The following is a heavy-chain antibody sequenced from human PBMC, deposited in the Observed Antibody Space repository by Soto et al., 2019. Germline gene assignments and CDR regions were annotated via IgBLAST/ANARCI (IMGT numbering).Heavy chain of an antibody. D-gene: IGHD6-13*01. Sequence: EVQLLESGGGLVQPGGSLRLSCTASGFAFMTYGMNWVRQAPGKGLEWVANINDRGSNTVYADSAKGRFTISRDNSKNTLTLQMNTLRADDTAVYYCATAAASAGSPGYYDMDVWGQGTTVTVSS. CDR1: GFAFMTYG. CDR3: ATAAASAGSPGYYDMDV. J-gene: IGHJ6*02. CDR2: INDRGSNT. V-gene: IGHV3-23*01.